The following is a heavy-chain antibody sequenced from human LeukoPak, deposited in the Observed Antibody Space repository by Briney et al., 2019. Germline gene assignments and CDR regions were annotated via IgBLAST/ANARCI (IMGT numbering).Heavy chain of an antibody. CDR1: GFTFGAYA. CDR3: ARGSRSAVFDS. CDR2: ISGSGAST. J-gene: IGHJ4*02. V-gene: IGHV3-23*01. D-gene: IGHD2-15*01. Sequence: GGSLRLSCEASGFTFGAYAMSWVRQAPGKGLEWVSTISGSGASTYYADSVKGRLTISRDNSENTLYLQLTSLRAEDRAVYYCARGSRSAVFDSWGQGTLVIVSS.